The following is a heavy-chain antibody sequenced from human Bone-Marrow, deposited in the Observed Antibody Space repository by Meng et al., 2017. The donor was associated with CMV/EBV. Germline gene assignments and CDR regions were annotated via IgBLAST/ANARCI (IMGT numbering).Heavy chain of an antibody. V-gene: IGHV3-72*01. CDR2: TRNRANSYTT. Sequence: GGSLRLSCAASGFTFSSYGMHWVRQAPGKGLEWVGRTRNRANSYTTEYAASVKGRLTISRDDSKNSLYLQMNSLETEDTAVYYCARGGLIGYYYYGMDVWGQGTTVTVSS. CDR3: ARGGLIGYYYYGMDV. CDR1: GFTFSSYG. J-gene: IGHJ6*02.